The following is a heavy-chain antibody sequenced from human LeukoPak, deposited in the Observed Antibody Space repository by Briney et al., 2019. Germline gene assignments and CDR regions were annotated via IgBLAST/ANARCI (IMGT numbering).Heavy chain of an antibody. Sequence: SETLSLTCTVSGGSISSYYWSWIRQPPGKGLEWIGYIYYSGSTNYNPSLKSRVTISVDTSKNQFPLKLSSVTAADTAVYYCARDHIAVAGNYGMDVWGQGTTVTVSS. CDR1: GGSISSYY. CDR2: IYYSGST. J-gene: IGHJ6*02. D-gene: IGHD6-19*01. CDR3: ARDHIAVAGNYGMDV. V-gene: IGHV4-59*01.